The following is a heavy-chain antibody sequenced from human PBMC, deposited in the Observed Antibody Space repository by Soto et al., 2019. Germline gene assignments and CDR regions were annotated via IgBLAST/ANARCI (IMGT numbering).Heavy chain of an antibody. Sequence: SGGSLRLSCAASGFTFSSYAMHWVRQAPGKGLEWVAVISYDGSNKYYADSVKGRFTISRDNSKNTLYLQMNSLRAEDTAVYYCASTKTTVAGYYFDYWGQGTLVTVSS. V-gene: IGHV3-30-3*01. CDR3: ASTKTTVAGYYFDY. CDR1: GFTFSSYA. CDR2: ISYDGSNK. D-gene: IGHD6-19*01. J-gene: IGHJ4*02.